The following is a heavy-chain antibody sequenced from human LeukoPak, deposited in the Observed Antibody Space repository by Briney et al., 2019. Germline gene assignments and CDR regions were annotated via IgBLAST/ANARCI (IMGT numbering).Heavy chain of an antibody. D-gene: IGHD5-18*01. CDR1: GFNCSSDS. Sequence: HSGGSLRLSSAGTGFNCSSDSMNGVRQAPGKGLEWVSYISSSGNTIEYADSVKGRFTISRDNAKNSLYLQMVSRRAEDTAVYYCARLRGYSYGYGDYWGQGTLVTVS. V-gene: IGHV3-48*04. CDR2: ISSSGNTI. CDR3: ARLRGYSYGYGDY. J-gene: IGHJ4*02.